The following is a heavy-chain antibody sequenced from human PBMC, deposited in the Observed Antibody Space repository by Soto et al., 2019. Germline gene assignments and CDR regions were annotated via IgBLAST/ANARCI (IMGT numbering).Heavy chain of an antibody. CDR1: GFTFGDYA. Sequence: PGGSLRLSCTASGFTFGDYAMSSFRQAPGKGLEWVGFIRSKAYGGTTEYAASVKGRFTISRDDSKSIAYLQMNSLKTEDTAVYYSTRKGGVLIWGQGTMVTVSS. V-gene: IGHV3-49*03. J-gene: IGHJ3*02. CDR2: IRSKAYGGTT. CDR3: TRKGGVLI. D-gene: IGHD2-8*02.